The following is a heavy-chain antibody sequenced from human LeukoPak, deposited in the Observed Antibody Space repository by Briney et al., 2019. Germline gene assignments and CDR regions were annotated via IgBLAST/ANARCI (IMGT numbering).Heavy chain of an antibody. V-gene: IGHV3-20*01. Sequence: GGSLRLSCAASGFSFSDYSMNWVRQAPGKGLEWVSGINWNGGSTGYADSVKGRFTISRDNAKNSLYLQMNSLRAEDTALYHCARGQDGYNYGIGFDWGQGTLVTVSS. CDR1: GFSFSDYS. D-gene: IGHD5-24*01. CDR2: INWNGGST. CDR3: ARGQDGYNYGIGFD. J-gene: IGHJ4*02.